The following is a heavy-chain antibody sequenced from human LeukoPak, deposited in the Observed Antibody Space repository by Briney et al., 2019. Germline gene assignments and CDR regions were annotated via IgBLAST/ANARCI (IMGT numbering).Heavy chain of an antibody. Sequence: PGGSLRLSCAASGFTVSSNYMSWVRQAPGKGLQWVSVIYSGGSTYYADSVKGRFTISRDNSKNTLYLQMNSLRAEDTAVYYCAREGGDGYNIDGFDIWGQGTMVTVSS. CDR1: GFTVSSNY. J-gene: IGHJ3*02. D-gene: IGHD5-24*01. CDR2: IYSGGST. CDR3: AREGGDGYNIDGFDI. V-gene: IGHV3-66*02.